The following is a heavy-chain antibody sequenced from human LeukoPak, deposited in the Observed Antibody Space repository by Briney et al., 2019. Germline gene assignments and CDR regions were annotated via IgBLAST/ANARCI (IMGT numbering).Heavy chain of an antibody. V-gene: IGHV4-59*01. J-gene: IGHJ3*02. CDR2: IYYSGST. CDR1: GGSISSYY. Sequence: PSETLSLTCTVSGGSISSYYWSWIRQPPGKGLEWIGYIYYSGSTNYNPSLKSRVTISVDTSKSQFSLKLSSVTAADTAVYYCARENTHDIAVAGRDAFDIWGQGTMVTVSS. CDR3: ARENTHDIAVAGRDAFDI. D-gene: IGHD6-19*01.